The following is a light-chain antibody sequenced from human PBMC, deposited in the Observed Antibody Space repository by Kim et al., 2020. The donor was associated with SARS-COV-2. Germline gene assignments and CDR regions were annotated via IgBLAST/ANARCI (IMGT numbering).Light chain of an antibody. CDR3: QQYYSYPFT. CDR2: AAS. CDR1: QVISSY. J-gene: IGKJ3*01. V-gene: IGKV1-8*01. Sequence: ASTGDRVTITCRASQVISSYLAWYQQKPGKAPKLLNYAASTLQSGVPSRFSGSGSGTDFTLTISCLQSEDFATYYCQQYYSYPFTFGPGTKVDIK.